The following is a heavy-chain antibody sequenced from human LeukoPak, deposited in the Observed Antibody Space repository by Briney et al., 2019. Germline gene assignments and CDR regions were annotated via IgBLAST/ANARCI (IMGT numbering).Heavy chain of an antibody. V-gene: IGHV1-2*02. CDR2: ISGGT. CDR1: GYTFTGYY. D-gene: IGHD7-27*01. J-gene: IGHJ3*02. Sequence: VASVKVSFKASGYTFTGYYMHWVRQAPGQRLEWMGWISGGTKYAQEFQGRVTMTRDTSISTAYMELSRLGSDDTAVYYCARRGAGDDAFDIWGQGIMVTVSS. CDR3: ARRGAGDDAFDI.